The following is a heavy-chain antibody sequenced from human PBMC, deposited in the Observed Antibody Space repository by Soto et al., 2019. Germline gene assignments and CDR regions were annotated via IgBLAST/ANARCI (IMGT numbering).Heavy chain of an antibody. CDR3: ARGHYYDSSGYPSSYCMDV. V-gene: IGHV4-30-4*01. D-gene: IGHD3-22*01. CDR1: GGSISSGDYY. CDR2: IYYSWST. Sequence: PSETLSLTCTVSGGSISSGDYYWSWIRQPPGKGMEWIGYIYYSWSTYYNPSLKSRVTISLDTYKNQFSLKLSSVTASDTAVYYCARGHYYDSSGYPSSYCMDVWGQGTTVTVSS. J-gene: IGHJ6*02.